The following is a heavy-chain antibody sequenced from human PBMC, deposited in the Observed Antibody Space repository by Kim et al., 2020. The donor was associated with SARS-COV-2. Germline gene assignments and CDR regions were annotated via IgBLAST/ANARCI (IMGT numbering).Heavy chain of an antibody. CDR3: ERGRTGVGPFPILVIEPHYDYYAIDV. Sequence: SETLSLTCAVCGGSISSSIWSWGCKRPRPGLGLMGIGNLYHSGSTKYNPSLKSRVTISVDTSKNQFSLKLSSVTAADTALYYCERGRTGVGPFPILVIEPHYDYYAIDVWGQGTTVTVSS. D-gene: IGHD2-8*02. CDR1: GGSISSSIWS. CDR2: LYHSGST. V-gene: IGHV4-39*01. J-gene: IGHJ6*02.